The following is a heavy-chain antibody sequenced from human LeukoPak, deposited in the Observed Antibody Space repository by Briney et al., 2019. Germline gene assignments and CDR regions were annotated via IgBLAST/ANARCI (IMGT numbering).Heavy chain of an antibody. CDR2: ISGSGGRT. V-gene: IGHV3-23*01. D-gene: IGHD2-2*03. CDR1: GFTFDNYG. CDR3: AIPTCSGSGYCSTSDPFHT. J-gene: IGHJ3*02. Sequence: PGGSLRLSCAASGFTFDNYGIGWVRQASGKGLEWVSGISGSGGRTYYADSVKGRFTISRDNSKNTLFLQLNSLGVEDTATYYCAIPTCSGSGYCSTSDPFHTWGQGTMVTVSS.